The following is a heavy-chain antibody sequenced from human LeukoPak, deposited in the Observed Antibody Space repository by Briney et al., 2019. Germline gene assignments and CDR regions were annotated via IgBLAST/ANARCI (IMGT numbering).Heavy chain of an antibody. CDR3: VGWINRIAAAGTHDAFDI. CDR2: ISSSSSDI. J-gene: IGHJ3*02. V-gene: IGHV3-21*01. D-gene: IGHD6-13*01. Sequence: PGGSLRLSCAASGFTFSSYSMNWVRQAPGKGLERVSSISSSSSDIYYADSVKGQFTISRDNAKNSLYLQMNSLRAEDTAVYYCVGWINRIAAAGTHDAFDIWGQGTKVTVSS. CDR1: GFTFSSYS.